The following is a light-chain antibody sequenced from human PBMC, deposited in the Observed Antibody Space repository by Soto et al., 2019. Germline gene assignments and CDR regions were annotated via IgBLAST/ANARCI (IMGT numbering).Light chain of an antibody. CDR3: LQRSNWPPWT. V-gene: IGKV3D-20*02. CDR2: AAS. Sequence: EIVLTQSPGTLSLSPGERATLSCRASQSVSSYYLAWYQQKPGQAPRLLIYAASSRATGIPDRFSGGGSGTDFTLTISSLEPEDFAVYYCLQRSNWPPWTFGQGTRLEIK. CDR1: QSVSSYY. J-gene: IGKJ5*01.